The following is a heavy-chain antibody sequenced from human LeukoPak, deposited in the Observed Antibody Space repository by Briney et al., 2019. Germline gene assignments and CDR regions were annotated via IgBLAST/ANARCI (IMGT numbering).Heavy chain of an antibody. CDR2: IIPIFGTA. CDR1: GGTFSSYA. J-gene: IGHJ5*02. Sequence: SVKVSCKASGGTFSSYAISWVRQAPGQGLEWMGRIIPIFGTANYAQKFQGRVTITTDESTSTAYMELSSLRSEDTAVYFFETEAGLRDFDWLPGWFDPWGQGTLVTVSS. D-gene: IGHD3-9*01. V-gene: IGHV1-69*05. CDR3: ETEAGLRDFDWLPGWFDP.